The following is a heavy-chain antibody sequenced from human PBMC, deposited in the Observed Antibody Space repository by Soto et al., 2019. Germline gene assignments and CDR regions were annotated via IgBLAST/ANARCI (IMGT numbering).Heavy chain of an antibody. CDR2: IYFSGST. D-gene: IGHD3-10*01. V-gene: IGHV4-39*01. J-gene: IGHJ4*02. CDR1: GVSITNTSYY. CDR3: ARHGSY. Sequence: QLQLQESGPGLVKPSETLSLTCTVSGVSITNTSYYWGWIRQPPGKGLEWIGTIYFSGSTFYNPTLKSPPTMSVYPSTNRFSLRLSSLTAAGTAVYSCARHGSYWGQSNLVAVST.